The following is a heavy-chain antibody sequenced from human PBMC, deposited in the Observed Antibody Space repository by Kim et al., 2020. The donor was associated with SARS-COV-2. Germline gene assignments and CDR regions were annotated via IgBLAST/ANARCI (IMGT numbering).Heavy chain of an antibody. D-gene: IGHD6-19*01. V-gene: IGHV4-34*01. CDR3: ARGLERLTPPNYYYYYYIMDV. J-gene: IGHJ6*02. CDR2: INHSGST. Sequence: SETLSLTCAVYGGSFSGYYWNWMRQPPGKGLEWIGEINHSGSTNYNPSLKSRVTISVDTSKNQFSLKLSSVTAADTAVYYCARGLERLTPPNYYYYYYIMDVWGQGTTVTVSS. CDR1: GGSFSGYY.